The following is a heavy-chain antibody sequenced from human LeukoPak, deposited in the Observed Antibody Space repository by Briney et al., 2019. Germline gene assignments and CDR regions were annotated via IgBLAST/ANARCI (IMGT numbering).Heavy chain of an antibody. CDR2: LFSGGST. CDR3: ARYYYGSGSYSFADY. Sequence: PGGSLRVSCAASGFTVSSNYMSWVRQAPGKGLEWGSVLFSGGSTYYADSVKGRFTISRDNSRNTLYLQMDSLRAEDTAVYYCARYYYGSGSYSFADYWGQGTLVTVSS. D-gene: IGHD3-10*01. J-gene: IGHJ4*02. V-gene: IGHV3-53*01. CDR1: GFTVSSNY.